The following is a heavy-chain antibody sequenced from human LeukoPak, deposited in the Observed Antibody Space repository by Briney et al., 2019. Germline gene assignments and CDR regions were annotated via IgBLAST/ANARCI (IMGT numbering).Heavy chain of an antibody. Sequence: SETLSLTCSVSGGSISSGGYYWSWLRQHPGKGLEWVGYISYSGSTYYNPSLRSRVTISVDTSKNQFSLKLSSVTAADTAVYYCARYWNYLFDYWGQGTLVTVSS. CDR1: GGSISSGGYY. V-gene: IGHV4-31*03. D-gene: IGHD1-7*01. J-gene: IGHJ4*02. CDR2: ISYSGST. CDR3: ARYWNYLFDY.